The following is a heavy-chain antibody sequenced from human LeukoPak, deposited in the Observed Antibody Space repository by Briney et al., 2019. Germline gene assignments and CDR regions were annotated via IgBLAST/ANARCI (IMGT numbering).Heavy chain of an antibody. V-gene: IGHV1-2*06. Sequence: ASVKVSCKASGYTFTGYYMHWVRQAPGQGLEWMGRINPNSGGTNYAQKFQGRVTMIRDTSISTAYMELSRLRSDDTAVYYCARMQWLVPRDYWGQGTLVTVSS. J-gene: IGHJ4*02. CDR2: INPNSGGT. D-gene: IGHD6-19*01. CDR1: GYTFTGYY. CDR3: ARMQWLVPRDY.